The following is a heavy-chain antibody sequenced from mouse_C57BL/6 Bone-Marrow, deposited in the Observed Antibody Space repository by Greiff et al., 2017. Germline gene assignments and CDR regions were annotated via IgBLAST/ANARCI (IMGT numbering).Heavy chain of an antibody. CDR1: GYTFTNYW. V-gene: IGHV1-64*01. CDR3: ERSDDDDDYTMDY. J-gene: IGHJ4*01. CDR2: MHPNGGSP. Sequence: QVQLQQPGAELVKPGASVKLSCKASGYTFTNYWMHWVKQRPGQGLEWIGMMHPNGGSPDYNEKFKSEATLSVDKSSRTAYMELSSLTSEDSAVYYCERSDDDDDYTMDYWGQGTSVTVSS. D-gene: IGHD2-4*01.